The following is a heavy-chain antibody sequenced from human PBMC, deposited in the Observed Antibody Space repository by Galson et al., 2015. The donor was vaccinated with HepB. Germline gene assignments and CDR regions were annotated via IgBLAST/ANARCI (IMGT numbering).Heavy chain of an antibody. Sequence: SVKVSCKASGGTFSSYAISWVRQAPGQGLEWMGGIIPIFGTANYAQKFRGRVTITADGSTSTAYMELSSLRSEDTAVYYCARDLEGYCSSTSCLDVWGKGTTVTVSS. CDR3: ARDLEGYCSSTSCLDV. CDR2: IIPIFGTA. J-gene: IGHJ6*04. CDR1: GGTFSSYA. D-gene: IGHD2-2*01. V-gene: IGHV1-69*13.